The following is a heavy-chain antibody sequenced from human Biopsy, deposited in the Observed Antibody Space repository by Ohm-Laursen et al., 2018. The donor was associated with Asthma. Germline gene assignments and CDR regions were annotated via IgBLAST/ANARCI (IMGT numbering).Heavy chain of an antibody. J-gene: IGHJ3*02. CDR3: ARTYYDFLTGQVNDAFAM. CDR2: INAGDGNT. Sequence: ASVKVSCKASGYTFTHYAIHWVRQAPGQRLEWMGWINAGDGNTKYSQKFQGRVTITRDTSASTAYMDLRSLRSEDTAVYYCARTYYDFLTGQVNDAFAMWGQGTMVTVSS. CDR1: GYTFTHYA. V-gene: IGHV1-3*01. D-gene: IGHD3-9*01.